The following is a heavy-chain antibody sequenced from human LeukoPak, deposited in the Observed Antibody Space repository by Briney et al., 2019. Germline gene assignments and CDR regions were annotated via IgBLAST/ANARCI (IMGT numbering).Heavy chain of an antibody. CDR3: AASQVGGYSYGSYFDY. V-gene: IGHV4-4*07. D-gene: IGHD5-18*01. Sequence: PSETLSLTCTVSGGSISSYYGSWIRQPAGKGLEWIGRIYTSGSTNYNPSLKSRVTMSVDTSKNQFSLKLSSVTAADTAVYYCAASQVGGYSYGSYFDYWGQGTLVTVSS. CDR2: IYTSGST. J-gene: IGHJ4*02. CDR1: GGSISSYY.